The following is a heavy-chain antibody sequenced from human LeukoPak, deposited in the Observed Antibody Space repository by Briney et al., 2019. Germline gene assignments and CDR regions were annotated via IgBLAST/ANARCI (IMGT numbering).Heavy chain of an antibody. CDR2: INHSGST. D-gene: IGHD5-24*01. V-gene: IGHV4-34*01. Sequence: PSETLSLTCAVYGGSFSGYYWSWIRQPPGKGLEWIGEINHSGSTNYTPSLKSRVTISVDTSKNQFSLKLSSVTAADTAVYYCARLGDGYNFDYWGQGTLVTVSS. J-gene: IGHJ4*02. CDR3: ARLGDGYNFDY. CDR1: GGSFSGYY.